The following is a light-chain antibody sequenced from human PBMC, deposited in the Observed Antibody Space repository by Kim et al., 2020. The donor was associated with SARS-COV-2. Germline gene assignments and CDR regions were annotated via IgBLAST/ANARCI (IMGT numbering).Light chain of an antibody. CDR1: SGSASTTYS. J-gene: IGLJ3*02. CDR2: NTD. CDR3: VLYLGSGVWV. Sequence: QPVVTQEASLSVSPGGTVTLTCGLSSGSASTTYSPSWYQQTPGQAPRPLIYNTDIRSSGVPDRFSGSILGNKAALTITGAQADDESDYHCVLYLGSGVWVFGGGTQLTVL. V-gene: IGLV8-61*01.